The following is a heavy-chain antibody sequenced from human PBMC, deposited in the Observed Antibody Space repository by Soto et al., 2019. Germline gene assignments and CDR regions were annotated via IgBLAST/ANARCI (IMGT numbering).Heavy chain of an antibody. Sequence: GGSLRLSCAASGFTFSTYGMHWVRQVPGKGLEWVAVISYDGSKKYYADSVKGRFSISRDNSKNTLYLQMNSLRPEDTAVYYCAKDLTDYDFWSGYHYWGQGT. V-gene: IGHV3-30*18. CDR1: GFTFSTYG. D-gene: IGHD3-3*01. J-gene: IGHJ4*02. CDR3: AKDLTDYDFWSGYHY. CDR2: ISYDGSKK.